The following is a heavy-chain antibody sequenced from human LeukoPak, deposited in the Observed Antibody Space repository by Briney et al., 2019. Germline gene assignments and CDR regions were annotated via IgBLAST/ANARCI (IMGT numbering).Heavy chain of an antibody. Sequence: SETLSLTCAVYGGSFSGYYWSWIRQPPGKGLEWIGEINHSGSTNYNPSLKSRVTISVDTSKNQFSLKLSSVTAADTAVYYCARHPSIVGATSFDYRGQGTLVTVSS. CDR1: GGSFSGYY. CDR2: INHSGST. D-gene: IGHD1-26*01. J-gene: IGHJ4*02. V-gene: IGHV4-34*01. CDR3: ARHPSIVGATSFDY.